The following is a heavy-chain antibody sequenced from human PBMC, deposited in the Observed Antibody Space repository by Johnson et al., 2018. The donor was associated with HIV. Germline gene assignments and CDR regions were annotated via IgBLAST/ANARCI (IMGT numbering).Heavy chain of an antibody. Sequence: VQLVESGGGVVRPGGSLRLSCAASGFTFDDYGMSWVRQVAGKGLEWVSGINWNGGSTGYADSVKGRFTISRDNAKKHLYLQMNSLRAEDTAVYYCARRTVVTPGAFHIWGQGTMVTVSS. D-gene: IGHD4-23*01. CDR1: GFTFDDYG. CDR2: INWNGGST. V-gene: IGHV3-20*04. CDR3: ARRTVVTPGAFHI. J-gene: IGHJ3*02.